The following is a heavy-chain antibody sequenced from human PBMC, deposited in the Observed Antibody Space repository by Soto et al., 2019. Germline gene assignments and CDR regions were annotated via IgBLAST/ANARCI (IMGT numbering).Heavy chain of an antibody. CDR3: ARGSVRSGEADLDY. J-gene: IGHJ4*02. CDR2: ISSSSSYI. V-gene: IGHV3-21*01. Sequence: EVQLVESGGGLVKPGGSLRLSCAASGFTFSSYSMNWVRQAPGKWLEWVSSISSSSSYIYYADSVKGRFTISRDNAKNSLYLQMNSLRAEDTAVYYCARGSVRSGEADLDYWGQGTLVTVSS. D-gene: IGHD2-15*01. CDR1: GFTFSSYS.